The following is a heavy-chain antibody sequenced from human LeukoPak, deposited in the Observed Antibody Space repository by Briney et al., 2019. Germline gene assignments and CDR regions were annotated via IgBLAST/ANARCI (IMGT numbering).Heavy chain of an antibody. Sequence: GSLRLSCAASGFTFSSYAMSWVRQAPGKGLEWIGRIYTSGSTNYNPSLKSRVTMSVDTSENQFSLKLSSVTAADTAVYYCARDGDYVSWYFDLWGRGTLVTVSS. CDR3: ARDGDYVSWYFDL. CDR2: IYTSGST. CDR1: GFTFSSYA. V-gene: IGHV4-4*07. D-gene: IGHD4-17*01. J-gene: IGHJ2*01.